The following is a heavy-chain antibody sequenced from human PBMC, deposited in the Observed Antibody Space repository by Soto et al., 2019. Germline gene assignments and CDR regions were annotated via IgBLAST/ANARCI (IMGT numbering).Heavy chain of an antibody. Sequence: EVQLVESGGGLVQPGRSLRLSCAASGFTVDDYAMHWVRQAPGKGLEWVSGISWNSETIDYADSVKGRFTISRDNAKSSLFLQMTSLRPDDTALYYWAKEMKWGGMTTIHYFDSWGQGTLVTVSS. CDR3: AKEMKWGGMTTIHYFDS. CDR2: ISWNSETI. V-gene: IGHV3-9*01. D-gene: IGHD4-17*01. CDR1: GFTVDDYA. J-gene: IGHJ4*02.